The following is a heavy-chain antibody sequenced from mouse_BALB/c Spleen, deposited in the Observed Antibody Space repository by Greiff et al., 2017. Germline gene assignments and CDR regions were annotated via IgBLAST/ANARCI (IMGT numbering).Heavy chain of an antibody. CDR2: IYPGNVNT. J-gene: IGHJ4*01. CDR3: ARSTAYYAMDY. V-gene: IGHV1S56*01. D-gene: IGHD1-2*01. CDR1: GYTFTSYY. Sequence: LVESGPELVKPGASVRISCKASGYTFTSYYIHWVKQRPGQGLEWIGWIYPGNVNTKYNEKFKGKATLTADKSSSTAYMQLSSLTSEDSAVYFCARSTAYYAMDYWGQGTSVTVSS.